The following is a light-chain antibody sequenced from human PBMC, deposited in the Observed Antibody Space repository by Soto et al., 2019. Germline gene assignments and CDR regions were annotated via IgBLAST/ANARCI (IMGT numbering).Light chain of an antibody. CDR3: QQRYSTPPHT. CDR2: AAS. Sequence: DIQMNPSASSLSSSLGARVTITCRAIQSSSSDLNGYQQEPGKASKHMIDAASSWQSGLPSRFSGSGSVTDFTITLSSLQHEAFATYYWQQRYSTPPHTFGQGTKLEIK. J-gene: IGKJ2*01. CDR1: QSSSSD. V-gene: IGKV1-39*01.